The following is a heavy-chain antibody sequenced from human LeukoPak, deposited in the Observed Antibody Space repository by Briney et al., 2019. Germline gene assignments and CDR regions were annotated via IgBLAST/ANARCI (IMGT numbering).Heavy chain of an antibody. CDR1: GFTVSSNY. CDR3: ARAPNRAYYMDV. J-gene: IGHJ6*03. V-gene: IGHV3-53*01. D-gene: IGHD7-27*01. Sequence: GGSLRLSCAVSGFTVSSNYMSWVRQAPGKGLEWVSVIYSGGTTYYADSVKGRFTISRDNSKNTVHLQMNSLRVEDTAVYYCARAPNRAYYMDVWGKGTTVTVSS. CDR2: IYSGGTT.